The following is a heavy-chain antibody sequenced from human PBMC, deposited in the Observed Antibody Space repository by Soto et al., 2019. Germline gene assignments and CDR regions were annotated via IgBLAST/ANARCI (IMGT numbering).Heavy chain of an antibody. V-gene: IGHV1-18*01. CDR2: ISAYNGNT. J-gene: IGHJ5*02. CDR3: ARAKYYYDSSGYCWFDP. CDR1: GYTFTSYG. Sequence: QVQLVQSGAEVKKPGASVKVSCKASGYTFTSYGISWVRQAPGQGLEWMGWISAYNGNTNYAQKLQGRVTMTTDTSTSTAYMELRSLRSDDTAVYYCARAKYYYDSSGYCWFDPWGQGTLVTVSS. D-gene: IGHD3-22*01.